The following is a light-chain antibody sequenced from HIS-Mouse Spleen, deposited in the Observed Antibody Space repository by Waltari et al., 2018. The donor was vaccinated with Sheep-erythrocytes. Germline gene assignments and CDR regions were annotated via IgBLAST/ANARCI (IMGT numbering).Light chain of an antibody. V-gene: IGKV1-9*01. CDR2: AAS. Sequence: DIQLTHSPSFLSASVGDRVPITCRASQGISSYLAWYQQKPGKAPKLLIYAASTLQSGVPSRFSGSGSGTEFTLTISSLQPEDFATYYCQQLNSYLTWTFGQGTKVEIK. CDR1: QGISSY. CDR3: QQLNSYLTWT. J-gene: IGKJ1*01.